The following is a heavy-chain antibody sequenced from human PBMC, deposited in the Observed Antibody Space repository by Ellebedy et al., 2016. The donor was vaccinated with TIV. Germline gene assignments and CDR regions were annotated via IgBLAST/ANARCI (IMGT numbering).Heavy chain of an antibody. J-gene: IGHJ4*02. D-gene: IGHD3-10*01. Sequence: AASVKVSCKASGFNFPSDHIHWVRQAPGQGLEWMGMINPSGGSTTFAQNFQGRVTMTRDTSTSKVYMELSSLRSEDTAVYYCARTYYYGRGDYWGQGTLVTVSS. CDR3: ARTYYYGRGDY. CDR2: INPSGGST. CDR1: GFNFPSDH. V-gene: IGHV1-46*01.